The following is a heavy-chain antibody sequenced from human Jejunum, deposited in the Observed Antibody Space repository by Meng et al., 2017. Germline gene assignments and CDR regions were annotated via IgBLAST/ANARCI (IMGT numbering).Heavy chain of an antibody. CDR1: GFTFSNYA. V-gene: IGHV3-23*01. Sequence: ESLKISCAASGFTFSNYAMSWVRQAPGKGLEWVSGGSGSGSSTYDADSVKGRFTIYRENSKNTLYLQMNSLRAEDTVLYYCAKDFYTHYDQSPLVFDSWGQG. D-gene: IGHD4-11*01. CDR3: AKDFYTHYDQSPLVFDS. J-gene: IGHJ4*01. CDR2: GSGSGSST.